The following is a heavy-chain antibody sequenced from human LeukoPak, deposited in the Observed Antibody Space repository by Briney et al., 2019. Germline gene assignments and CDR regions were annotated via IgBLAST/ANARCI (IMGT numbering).Heavy chain of an antibody. CDR3: ARGKYGSGSYSWFDP. Sequence: SGGSLRLSCAASGFTFSTYSMNRVRQAPGKGLEWVSSISSSDSYIFYADSVKGRFTISRDNAKNSLYLQMNSLRAEDTAVYYCARGKYGSGSYSWFDPWGQGTLVTVSS. V-gene: IGHV3-21*06. CDR1: GFTFSTYS. D-gene: IGHD3-10*01. J-gene: IGHJ5*02. CDR2: ISSSDSYI.